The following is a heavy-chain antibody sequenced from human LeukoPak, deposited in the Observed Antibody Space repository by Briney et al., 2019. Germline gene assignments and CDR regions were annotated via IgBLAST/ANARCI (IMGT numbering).Heavy chain of an antibody. J-gene: IGHJ4*02. CDR2: INPSGGST. D-gene: IGHD2-2*01. CDR1: GYTFTSYY. Sequence: ASVKVSCKAPGYTFTSYYMHWVRQAPGQGLEWMGIINPSGGSTSYAQKFQGRVTMTRDMSTSTVYMELSSLRSEDTAVYYCAREIRIVVVPAAIGYWGQGTLVTVSS. CDR3: AREIRIVVVPAAIGY. V-gene: IGHV1-46*01.